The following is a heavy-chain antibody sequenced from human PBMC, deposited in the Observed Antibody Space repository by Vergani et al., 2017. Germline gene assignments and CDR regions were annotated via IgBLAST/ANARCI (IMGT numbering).Heavy chain of an antibody. D-gene: IGHD4-17*01. J-gene: IGHJ4*02. V-gene: IGHV1-69-2*01. CDR2: VDPEDGET. Sequence: VQLVQSGAEVKKPGASVKVSCKASGYTFTGYYMHWVRQAPGKGLEWMGLVDPEDGETIYAEKFQGRVTITADTSTDTAYMELSSLRSEDTAVYYCATVPVTSYFDYWGQGTLVTVSS. CDR3: ATVPVTSYFDY. CDR1: GYTFTGYY.